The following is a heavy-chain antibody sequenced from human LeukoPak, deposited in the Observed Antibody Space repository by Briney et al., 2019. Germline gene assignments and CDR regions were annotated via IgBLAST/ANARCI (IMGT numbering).Heavy chain of an antibody. D-gene: IGHD6-19*01. CDR2: ITTSSTYM. CDR3: ARDPYSGGYGAYYYYYYMDV. CDR1: GFTFSAYN. J-gene: IGHJ6*03. V-gene: IGHV3-21*01. Sequence: PGGSLRLSCAASGFTFSAYNMNWVRRTPGKGLEWVSSITTSSTYMFYADSVRGRFTIPRDNAENSLYLQMNSLRDEDTAVYYCARDPYSGGYGAYYYYYYMDVWGKGTTVTVSS.